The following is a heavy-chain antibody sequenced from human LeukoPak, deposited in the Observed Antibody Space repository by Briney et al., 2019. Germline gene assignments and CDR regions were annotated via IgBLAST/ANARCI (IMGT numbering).Heavy chain of an antibody. CDR3: ARGGTRRSFYYYMDV. J-gene: IGHJ6*03. V-gene: IGHV4-4*07. CDR1: GDSINTYY. Sequence: SETLSLTCTVSGDSINTYYWDWIRQPAGKGLEWIGHIYSRGSATYNPSLKSRVTMSVDTSKNQFFLKLTSVTAADTAVYYCARGGTRRSFYYYMDVWGKGTSVTVSS. D-gene: IGHD2-8*01. CDR2: IYSRGSA.